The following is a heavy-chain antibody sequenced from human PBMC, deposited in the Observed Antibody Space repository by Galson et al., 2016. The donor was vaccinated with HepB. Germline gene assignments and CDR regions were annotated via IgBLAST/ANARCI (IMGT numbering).Heavy chain of an antibody. CDR3: VRGTSKSWYGYKRSYYYTMDV. CDR1: GFSLTNYE. V-gene: IGHV3-48*03. J-gene: IGHJ6*02. D-gene: IGHD3-3*01. CDR2: SRYSGTT. Sequence: SLRLSCAVSGFSLTNYEMNWVRQAPGKGLEWLSYSRYSGTTYYADSVKGRFTISRDNAENSLFLKMTSLRTDDTGVYFCVRGTSKSWYGYKRSYYYTMDVWGRGTTVIVSS.